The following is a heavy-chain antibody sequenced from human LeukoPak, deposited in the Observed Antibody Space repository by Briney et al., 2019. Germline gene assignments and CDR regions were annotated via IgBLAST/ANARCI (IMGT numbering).Heavy chain of an antibody. Sequence: GRSLRLSCAASGFTFSSYWMSWVRQAPGKGLEWVANIKQDGSEKYYVDSVKGRFTISRDNAKNSLYLQMNSLRAEDTAVYYCARAPSGEPVDAFDIWGQGTMVTVSS. CDR2: IKQDGSEK. D-gene: IGHD3-16*01. J-gene: IGHJ3*02. CDR3: ARAPSGEPVDAFDI. CDR1: GFTFSSYW. V-gene: IGHV3-7*01.